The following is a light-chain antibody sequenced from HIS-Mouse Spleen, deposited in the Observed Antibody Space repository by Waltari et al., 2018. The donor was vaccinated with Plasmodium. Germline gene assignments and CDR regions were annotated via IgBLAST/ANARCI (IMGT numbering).Light chain of an antibody. J-gene: IGKJ1*01. V-gene: IGKV1-17*03. CDR3: LQHNSYPRT. Sequence: DIQMTQSPSAMSASVGDRVAITCRASQGIGNYLAWLQQKPGKVPQRLISAASSLQSGVPSRFSGSGSGTEFTLTISSLQPEDFATYYCLQHNSYPRTFGQGTKVESK. CDR2: AAS. CDR1: QGIGNY.